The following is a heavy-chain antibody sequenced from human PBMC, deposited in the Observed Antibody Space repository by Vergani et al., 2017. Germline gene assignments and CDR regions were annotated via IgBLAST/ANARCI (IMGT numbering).Heavy chain of an antibody. CDR3: ARRTSGYYDFWSGYYYNWFDP. D-gene: IGHD3-3*01. V-gene: IGHV3-11*04. CDR1: GFTVSSNY. CDR2: ISSSSSTI. J-gene: IGHJ5*02. Sequence: QVQLVESGGGVVQPGRSLRLSCAASGFTVSSNYMSWVRQAPGKGLEWVSYISSSSSTIYYADSVKGRFTISRDNAKNSLYLQMNSLRAEDTAVYYCARRTSGYYDFWSGYYYNWFDPWGQGTLVTVSS.